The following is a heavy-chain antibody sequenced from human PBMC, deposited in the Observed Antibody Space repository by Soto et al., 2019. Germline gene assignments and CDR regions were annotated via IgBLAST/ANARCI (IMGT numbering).Heavy chain of an antibody. CDR2: ISAYNGNT. CDR1: GYTFTSYG. D-gene: IGHD3-9*01. Sequence: CASVKVSCKASGYTFTSYGISWVRQAPGQGLEWMGWISAYNGNTNYAQKLQGRVTMTTDTSTSTAYMELRSLRSDDTAVYYCARDREGYYDILTGYYKSGPFDYWGQGTLVTVSS. V-gene: IGHV1-18*01. CDR3: ARDREGYYDILTGYYKSGPFDY. J-gene: IGHJ4*02.